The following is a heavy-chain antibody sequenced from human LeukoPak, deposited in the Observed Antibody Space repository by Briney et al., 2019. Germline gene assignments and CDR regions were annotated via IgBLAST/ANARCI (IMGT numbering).Heavy chain of an antibody. CDR2: IIPIFGTA. D-gene: IGHD1-26*01. V-gene: IGHV1-69*05. Sequence: SVKVSCKASGGTFSSYAISWVRQAPGQGLEWMGGIIPIFGTANYAQKFQGRVTITTDESTSTAYMELSSLRSEDTAVYYCARVISGSYADAFDIWGQGTMVTVSS. CDR1: GGTFSSYA. J-gene: IGHJ3*02. CDR3: ARVISGSYADAFDI.